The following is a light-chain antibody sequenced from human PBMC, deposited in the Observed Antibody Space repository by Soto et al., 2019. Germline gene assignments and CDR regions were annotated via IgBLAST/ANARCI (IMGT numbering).Light chain of an antibody. CDR1: ESLLHSIGYNY. Sequence: DIVMTQSPLSLSVTPGEPASISCRSSESLLHSIGYNYLDWYLQKPGQSPQLLIYLGSNRASGVPDRFSGSGSGTDFTLKIRRVEADDVGVYYCMQGLETPTFGQGTKVEIK. CDR2: LGS. V-gene: IGKV2-28*01. J-gene: IGKJ1*01. CDR3: MQGLETPT.